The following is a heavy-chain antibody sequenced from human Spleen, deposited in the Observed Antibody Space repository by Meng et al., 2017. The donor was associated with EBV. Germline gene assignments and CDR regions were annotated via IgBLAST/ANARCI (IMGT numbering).Heavy chain of an antibody. CDR3: AKEMIRGGLDF. Sequence: VQLWESGVGFVQRGGSLSLSCAASGSTFSRHAMSWVRQAPGKGLKWVSSSSGSGHTAYYAGSVKGRFTISKDNSKDTMDLQMNSLRAEDTAVYYCAKEMIRGGLDFWGQGTLVTVSS. CDR1: GSTFSRHA. V-gene: IGHV3-23*01. J-gene: IGHJ4*02. CDR2: SSGSGHTA. D-gene: IGHD3-10*01.